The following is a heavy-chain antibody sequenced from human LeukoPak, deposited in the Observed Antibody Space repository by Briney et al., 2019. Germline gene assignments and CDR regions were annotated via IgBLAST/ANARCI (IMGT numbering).Heavy chain of an antibody. V-gene: IGHV3-21*01. CDR3: ARDLFGEYCGGDCYSLFDY. D-gene: IGHD2-21*02. J-gene: IGHJ4*02. Sequence: PGGSLRLSCAASGFTFSSYSMNWVRQAPGKGLEWVSSISSSSSYIYYADSVKGRFTISRDNAKNSLYLQMNSLRAEDTAVYYCARDLFGEYCGGDCYSLFDYWGQGTLVTVSS. CDR1: GFTFSSYS. CDR2: ISSSSSYI.